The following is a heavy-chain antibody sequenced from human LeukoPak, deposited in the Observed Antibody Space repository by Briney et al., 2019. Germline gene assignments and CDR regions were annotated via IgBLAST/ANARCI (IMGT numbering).Heavy chain of an antibody. Sequence: SVKVSCKASGGTFSSSAISWVRQAPGQGLEWMGGIIPIFGTANYAQKFQGRVTITADESTSTAYMKLSSLRSEDTAIYYCARDRYDNSGYYYHDYWGQGTLVTVSS. J-gene: IGHJ4*02. D-gene: IGHD3-22*01. CDR3: ARDRYDNSGYYYHDY. CDR2: IIPIFGTA. V-gene: IGHV1-69*13. CDR1: GGTFSSSA.